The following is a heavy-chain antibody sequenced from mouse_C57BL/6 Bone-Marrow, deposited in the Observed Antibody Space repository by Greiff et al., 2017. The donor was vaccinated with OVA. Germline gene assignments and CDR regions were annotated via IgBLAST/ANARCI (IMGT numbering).Heavy chain of an antibody. V-gene: IGHV2-2*01. CDR2: IWSGGST. CDR1: GFSLTSYG. CDR3: ARNSDYYGSSYDAMDY. D-gene: IGHD1-1*01. Sequence: VMLVESGPGLVQPSQSLSITCTVSGFSLTSYGVHWVRQSPGKGLEWLGVIWSGGSTDYNAAFISRLSISKDNSKSQVFFKMNSLQADDTAIYYCARNSDYYGSSYDAMDYWGQGTSVTVSS. J-gene: IGHJ4*01.